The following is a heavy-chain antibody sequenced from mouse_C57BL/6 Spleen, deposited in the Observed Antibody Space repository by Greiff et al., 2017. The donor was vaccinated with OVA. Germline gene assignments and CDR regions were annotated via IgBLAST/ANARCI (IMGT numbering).Heavy chain of an antibody. CDR3: ARVGANWDYYFDY. CDR2: INYDGSST. D-gene: IGHD4-1*01. J-gene: IGHJ2*01. Sequence: DVMLVESEGGLVQPGSSMKLSCTASGFTFSDYYMAWVRQVPEKGLEWVANINYDGSSTYYLDSLKSRFIISRDNAKNILYLQMSSLKSEDTATYYCARVGANWDYYFDYWGQGTTLTVSS. CDR1: GFTFSDYY. V-gene: IGHV5-16*01.